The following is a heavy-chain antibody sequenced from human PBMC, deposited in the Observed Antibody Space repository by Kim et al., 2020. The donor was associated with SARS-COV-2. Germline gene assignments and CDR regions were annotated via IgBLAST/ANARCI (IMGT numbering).Heavy chain of an antibody. CDR1: GGSLISYY. CDR2: IYYSGTT. Sequence: SETLSLTCAVSGGSLISYYWSWIRQPPGKGLEWIGYIYYSGTTNYNPSLKSRVTISVDTSKNQFSLRLNSVTAADTAVYYCARLPPYGPGKGGPFDDWGQGTLVTVPS. J-gene: IGHJ4*02. V-gene: IGHV4-59*08. CDR3: ARLPPYGPGKGGPFDD. D-gene: IGHD3-10*01.